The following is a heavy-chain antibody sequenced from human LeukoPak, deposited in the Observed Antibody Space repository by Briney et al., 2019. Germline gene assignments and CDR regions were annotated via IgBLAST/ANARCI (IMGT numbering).Heavy chain of an antibody. CDR1: GFTFSSYA. D-gene: IGHD7-27*01. CDR2: ISGSGGST. CDR3: ARDQGNSGVSDY. J-gene: IGHJ4*02. Sequence: GGALRLSCAASGFTFSSYAMSWVRQAPGKGVEGVSAISGSGGSTYYADSVKGRFTISRDNSKNTLYLQMNSLRTEDTAVYYCARDQGNSGVSDYWGQGTLVTVSS. V-gene: IGHV3-23*01.